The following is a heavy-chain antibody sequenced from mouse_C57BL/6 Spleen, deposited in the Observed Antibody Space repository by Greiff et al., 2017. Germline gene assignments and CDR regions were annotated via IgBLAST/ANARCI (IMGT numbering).Heavy chain of an antibody. J-gene: IGHJ1*03. V-gene: IGHV1-62-2*01. D-gene: IGHD1-1*01. CDR1: GYTFTEYT. CDR3: ARHHHYYGSSYWYFDV. CDR2: FYPGSGSI. Sequence: QVQLKESGAELVKPGASVKLSCKASGYTFTEYTIHWVKQRSGQGLEWIGWFYPGSGSIKYNEKFKDKATLTADKSSSTVYMELSRLTSDDSAVYFCARHHHYYGSSYWYFDVWGTGTTVTVSS.